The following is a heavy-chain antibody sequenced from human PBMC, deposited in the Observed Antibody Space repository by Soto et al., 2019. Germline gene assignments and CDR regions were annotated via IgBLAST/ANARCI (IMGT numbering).Heavy chain of an antibody. J-gene: IGHJ2*01. CDR1: GYTFTNYA. Sequence: QVQLVQSGAEVKKPGASVKVSCKASGYTFTNYAMHWVRQAPAQRLEWMGWINAGNGNTKYSQKFQGRVTITRDTSAGTAYMELSSLRSADTAVSYCARGGSLSWYCDLWGRGTLVTVSS. D-gene: IGHD1-26*01. V-gene: IGHV1-3*01. CDR3: ARGGSLSWYCDL. CDR2: INAGNGNT.